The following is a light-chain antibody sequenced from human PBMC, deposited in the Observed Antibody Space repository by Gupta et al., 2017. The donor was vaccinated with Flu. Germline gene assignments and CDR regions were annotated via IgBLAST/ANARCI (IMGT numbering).Light chain of an antibody. J-gene: IGKJ1*01. Sequence: EIVITPSPATVSVSPGERATLSCRASQSVSSNLAWYQQKPGQAPRLLIYGASTRATGIPDRFSGSGSGTEFTLKISRLQSEDFAVYYCKQDKKRPTTFGQGTKLEIK. CDR2: GAS. CDR1: QSVSSN. V-gene: IGKV3-15*01. CDR3: KQDKKRPTT.